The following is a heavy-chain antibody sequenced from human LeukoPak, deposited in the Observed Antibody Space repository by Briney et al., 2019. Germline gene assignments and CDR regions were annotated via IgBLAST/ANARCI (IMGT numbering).Heavy chain of an antibody. J-gene: IGHJ3*02. V-gene: IGHV1-24*01. CDR2: FDPEDGET. CDR1: GYTLTELS. Sequence: ASVKVSCKVSGYTLTELSMHWGRQAPGKGLEWMGGFDPEDGETIYAQKFQDRGTMTEDTSTDTAYMEPRSLRSEDTAVYYCATGQAWSDAFDIWGQGTMVTVSS. D-gene: IGHD2-15*01. CDR3: ATGQAWSDAFDI.